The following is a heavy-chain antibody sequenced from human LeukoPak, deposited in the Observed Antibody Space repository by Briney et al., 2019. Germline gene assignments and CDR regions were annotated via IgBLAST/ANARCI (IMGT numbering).Heavy chain of an antibody. D-gene: IGHD3-22*01. Sequence: PRASVKVSCKASGYTFTSYYMHWVRQAPGQGLEWMGIINPSGGSTSYAQKFQGRVTMTRDMSTSTVYMELSSLRSEDTAVYYCARDQVWRAMIVGPDYWGQGTLVTVSS. CDR3: ARDQVWRAMIVGPDY. J-gene: IGHJ4*02. V-gene: IGHV1-46*01. CDR2: INPSGGST. CDR1: GYTFTSYY.